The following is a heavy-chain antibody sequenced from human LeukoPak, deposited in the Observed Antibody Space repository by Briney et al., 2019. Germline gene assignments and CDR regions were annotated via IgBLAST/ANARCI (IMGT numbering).Heavy chain of an antibody. J-gene: IGHJ4*02. Sequence: GSLRLSCTASGFTFSGYGMHWVRQPPGKGLEWIGYIYYTGSTSYNPSLKSRVTMSLDASKNQFSLELNSVTSADTAVYYCARGFSHPEDWGRGTLLTVSS. CDR2: IYYTGST. V-gene: IGHV4-59*01. D-gene: IGHD1-14*01. CDR3: ARGFSHPED. CDR1: GFTFSGYG.